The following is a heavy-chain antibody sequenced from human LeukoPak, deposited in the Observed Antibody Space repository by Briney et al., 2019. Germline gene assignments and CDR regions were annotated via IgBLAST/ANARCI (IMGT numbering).Heavy chain of an antibody. CDR2: IYYSGST. CDR1: GGSVSSDNYY. D-gene: IGHD3-22*01. CDR3: ARRILKPYYYDSSGPKNAFDI. Sequence: SETLSLTCTVSGGSVSSDNYYWSWIRQPPGRGLEWIGYIYYSGSTNYNPSLKSRVTISVDTSKDQFSLKLSSVTAADTAVYYCARRILKPYYYDSSGPKNAFDIWGQGTMVTVSS. J-gene: IGHJ3*02. V-gene: IGHV4-61*01.